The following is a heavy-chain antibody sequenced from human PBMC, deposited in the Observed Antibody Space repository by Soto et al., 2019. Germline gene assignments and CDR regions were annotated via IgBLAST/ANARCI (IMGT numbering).Heavy chain of an antibody. CDR2: IYYSGST. J-gene: IGHJ4*02. Sequence: PSETLSLTCTVSGGSISSGDYYWSWIRQPPGKGLEWIGYIYYSGSTYYNPSLKSRVTISVDTSKNQFSLKLSSVTAADTAVYYCARDTSDWSGYYFDYWGQGTLVTVSS. CDR1: GGSISSGDYY. CDR3: ARDTSDWSGYYFDY. D-gene: IGHD3-3*01. V-gene: IGHV4-30-4*01.